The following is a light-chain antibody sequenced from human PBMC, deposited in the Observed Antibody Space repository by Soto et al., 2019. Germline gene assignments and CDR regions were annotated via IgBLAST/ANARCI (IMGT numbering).Light chain of an antibody. CDR3: HQYYSIPYT. J-gene: IGKJ2*01. V-gene: IGKV4-1*01. Sequence: DLVMTQSPDSLAVSLGATATINCKSSHSLLDTSYKKTYLAWYQQRPGQPPKLLIYWASTRQSGVPDRFSGSGSATDFTLNISSLQAEDVAMYYCHQYYSIPYTFGQGTRLEI. CDR1: HSLLDTSYKKTY. CDR2: WAS.